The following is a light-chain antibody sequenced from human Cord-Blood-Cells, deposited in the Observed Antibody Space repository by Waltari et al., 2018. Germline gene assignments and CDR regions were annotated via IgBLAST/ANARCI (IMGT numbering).Light chain of an antibody. V-gene: IGLV3-27*01. CDR2: KDS. CDR3: YSAADNNLV. J-gene: IGLJ2*01. CDR1: VLAKKY. Sequence: SYELTQPSSVSVSPGQPARTTCPGDVLAKKYPRWFQQKPGQAPVLVIYKDSERPSGIPERFSGSSSGTTVTLTISGAQVEDEADYYCYSAADNNLVFGGGTKLTVL.